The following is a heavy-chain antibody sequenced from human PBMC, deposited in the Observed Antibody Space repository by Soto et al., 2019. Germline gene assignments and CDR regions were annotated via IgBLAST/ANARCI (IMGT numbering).Heavy chain of an antibody. CDR1: GFTFNDYA. Sequence: EVQLLESGGGLVQPGGSLRLSCTASGFTFNDYAMTWVRQAPGKGLNWVSAISGSGGGTYYADSVKGRFTISRDRSGNTLYLQINSLRAEDTAVYYCAKYGSGTYYNVGLDGMDVWGQGTTVTVSS. CDR3: AKYGSGTYYNVGLDGMDV. D-gene: IGHD3-10*01. J-gene: IGHJ6*02. V-gene: IGHV3-23*01. CDR2: ISGSGGGT.